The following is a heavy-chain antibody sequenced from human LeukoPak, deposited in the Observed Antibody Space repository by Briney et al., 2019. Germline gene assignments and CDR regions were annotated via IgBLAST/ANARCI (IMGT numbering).Heavy chain of an antibody. CDR2: ICPGDSDT. CDR3: ARRRCSGGSCYVEWDAFDI. V-gene: IGHV5-51*01. Sequence: GESLKISCKGSGYSFTNYWIGWVRQMPGKGLEWMGIICPGDSDTRYSPSFQGHVTISADRSISSAYLQWSSLKAPDTAMYYCARRRCSGGSCYVEWDAFDIWGQGTMVTVSS. J-gene: IGHJ3*02. CDR1: GYSFTNYW. D-gene: IGHD2-15*01.